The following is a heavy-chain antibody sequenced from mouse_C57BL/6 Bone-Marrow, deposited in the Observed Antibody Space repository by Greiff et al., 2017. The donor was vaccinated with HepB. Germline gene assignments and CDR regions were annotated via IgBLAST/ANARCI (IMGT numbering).Heavy chain of an antibody. D-gene: IGHD2-5*01. CDR2: INPNNGGT. V-gene: IGHV1-26*01. J-gene: IGHJ2*01. Sequence: EVQLQQSGPELVKPGASVKISCKASGYTFTDYYMNWVKQSHGKSLEWIGDINPNNGGTSYNQKFKGKATLTVDKSSSTAYMELRSLTAEDSAVYYCARSYYSNYPVDYWGQGTTLTVSS. CDR1: GYTFTDYY. CDR3: ARSYYSNYPVDY.